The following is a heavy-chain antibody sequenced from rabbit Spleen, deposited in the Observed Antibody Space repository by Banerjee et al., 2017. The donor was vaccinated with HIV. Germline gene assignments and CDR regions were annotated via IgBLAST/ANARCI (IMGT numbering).Heavy chain of an antibody. D-gene: IGHD6-1*01. V-gene: IGHV1S47*01. CDR2: IYTGNGKT. CDR3: ARDDGSYAYIDGYFNL. CDR1: GFSFSSSYD. J-gene: IGHJ4*01. Sequence: QQQLVESGGGLVKPGASLTLTCTASGFSFSSSYDMCWVRQAPGKGLEWIGCIYTGNGKTYYASWAKGRFTITRSTSLNTVTLQLNSLTDADTATYFCARDDGSYAYIDGYFNLWGPGTLVTVS.